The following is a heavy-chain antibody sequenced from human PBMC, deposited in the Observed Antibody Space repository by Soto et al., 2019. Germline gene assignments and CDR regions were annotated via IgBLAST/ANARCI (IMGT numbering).Heavy chain of an antibody. Sequence: GGSLRLSCAASGFTFSSYWMHWVRQAPGKGLVWVSRINSDGSGTSYADSVKGRFTISRDNAKKSLYLQMNSLRAEDTALYYCASGRGYDILTGYYPYFDYWGQGTLVTVSS. CDR1: GFTFSSYW. J-gene: IGHJ4*02. CDR2: INSDGSGT. CDR3: ASGRGYDILTGYYPYFDY. D-gene: IGHD3-9*01. V-gene: IGHV3-74*01.